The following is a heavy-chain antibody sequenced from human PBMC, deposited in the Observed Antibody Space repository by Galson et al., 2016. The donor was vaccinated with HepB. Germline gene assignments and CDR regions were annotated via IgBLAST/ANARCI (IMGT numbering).Heavy chain of an antibody. J-gene: IGHJ4*02. D-gene: IGHD3-22*01. V-gene: IGHV3-23*01. Sequence: SLRLSCAASGFTFSRYAMSWVRQAPGKGLEWVSGISGSGGNTYYADSVKGRFTISRDNSKNTLYLQMNSLRAEDTAVYYCAKDSGSMIVVATTPGYWGQGTLVTVSS. CDR3: AKDSGSMIVVATTPGY. CDR2: ISGSGGNT. CDR1: GFTFSRYA.